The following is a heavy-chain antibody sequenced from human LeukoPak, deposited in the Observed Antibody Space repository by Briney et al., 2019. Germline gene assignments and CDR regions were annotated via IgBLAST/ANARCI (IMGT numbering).Heavy chain of an antibody. Sequence: PSETLSLTCTVSGGSITSGSYYWGWIRQPPGKGLEWIGSIYYSGSTYYNPSLKSRVTISVDTSNKHFSLKLSSVTAADTAVYNCARVSCSGGACPFGSWFDPWGQGTLVTVSS. J-gene: IGHJ5*02. CDR3: ARVSCSGGACPFGSWFDP. CDR2: IYYSGST. V-gene: IGHV4-39*02. CDR1: GGSITSGSYY. D-gene: IGHD2-15*01.